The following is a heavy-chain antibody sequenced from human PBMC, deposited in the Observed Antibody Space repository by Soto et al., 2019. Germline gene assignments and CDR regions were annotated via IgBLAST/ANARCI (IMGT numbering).Heavy chain of an antibody. Sequence: SETLSLTCTVSGGSISSYCWSWIRQPPGKGLEWIGYIYYSGSTNYNPSLKSRVTISVDTSKNQFSLKLRSVTAADTAVYYCARSYGEIDYWGQGTLVTVSS. J-gene: IGHJ4*02. D-gene: IGHD4-17*01. CDR3: ARSYGEIDY. V-gene: IGHV4-59*01. CDR2: IYYSGST. CDR1: GGSISSYC.